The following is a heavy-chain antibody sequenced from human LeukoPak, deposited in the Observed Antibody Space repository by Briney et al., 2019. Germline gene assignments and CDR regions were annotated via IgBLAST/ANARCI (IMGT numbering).Heavy chain of an antibody. V-gene: IGHV4-61*02. CDR1: GGSISSGSYW. J-gene: IGHJ4*01. CDR3: AREEGVGPTTFFDY. D-gene: IGHD1-26*01. CDR2: IYTDTIT. Sequence: SETLSLTCTVSGGSISSGSYWWNWIRQPAGKGLEWIGRIYTDTITTYNPSLKSRVTISVDTSKNQFSLKLSSVTAADTAVYYCAREEGVGPTTFFDYWGHGTLVTVSS.